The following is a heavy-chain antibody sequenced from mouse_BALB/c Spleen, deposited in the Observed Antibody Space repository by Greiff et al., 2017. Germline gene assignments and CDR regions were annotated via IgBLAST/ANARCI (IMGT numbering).Heavy chain of an antibody. V-gene: IGHV1-7*01. J-gene: IGHJ1*01. CDR2: INPSTGYT. CDR1: GYTFTSYW. Sequence: VQLQQSGAELAKPGASVKMSCKASGYTFTSYWMHWVKQRPGQGLEWIGYINPSTGYTEYNQKFKDKATLTADQSSSTSYMQLSSLTSEDSAVYYCVRCGYYDYDFDVWGAGTTVTFSS. D-gene: IGHD2-4*01. CDR3: VRCGYYDYDFDV.